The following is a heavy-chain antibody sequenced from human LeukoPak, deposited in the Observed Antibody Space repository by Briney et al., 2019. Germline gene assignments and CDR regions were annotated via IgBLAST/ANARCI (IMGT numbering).Heavy chain of an antibody. Sequence: ASVKVSCKASGYTFTGYYMHWVRQAPGQGLEWMGWINPNSGGTNYAQKFQGRVTMTRDTSISTAYMELSRLRSDDTVVYYCARDPPYYDSSGFTWNDAFDIWGQGTMVTVSS. CDR1: GYTFTGYY. CDR3: ARDPPYYDSSGFTWNDAFDI. CDR2: INPNSGGT. J-gene: IGHJ3*02. V-gene: IGHV1-2*02. D-gene: IGHD3-22*01.